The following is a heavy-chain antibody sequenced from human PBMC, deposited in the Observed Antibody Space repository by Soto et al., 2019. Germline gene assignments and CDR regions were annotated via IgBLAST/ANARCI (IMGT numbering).Heavy chain of an antibody. CDR3: ARDLPPVDY. CDR1: GYTFSSYH. Sequence: QIQLVQSGAEVKKPGASVKVSCKASGYTFSSYHITWVRQAPGQGLEWMGWISAYNGNTNYAQNLQGRVTMTTDPATSTAYMELRSLRSGDTAVYYCARDLPPVDYGGQGTLVTVSS. J-gene: IGHJ4*02. CDR2: ISAYNGNT. V-gene: IGHV1-18*01.